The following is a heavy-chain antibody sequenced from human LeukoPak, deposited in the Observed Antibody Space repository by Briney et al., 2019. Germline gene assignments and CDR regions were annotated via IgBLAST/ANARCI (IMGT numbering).Heavy chain of an antibody. CDR2: VRSETDGGTS. J-gene: IGHJ4*02. D-gene: IGHD6-13*01. CDR3: TTGSAAAGEDF. V-gene: IGHV3-15*01. CDR1: GFTFNRAW. Sequence: GGSLRLSCAASGFTFNRAWMAWVRQAPWKGLEWVGRVRSETDGGTSDYAAPVKGRFTISRDDSKNTSFLQMNNLNTEDTAVYYCTTGSAAAGEDFWGQGTLVTVSS.